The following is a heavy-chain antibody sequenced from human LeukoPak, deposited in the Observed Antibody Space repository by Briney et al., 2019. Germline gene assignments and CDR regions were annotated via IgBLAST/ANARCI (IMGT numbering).Heavy chain of an antibody. CDR1: GYSISSGYY. D-gene: IGHD3-10*01. J-gene: IGHJ6*04. Sequence: SETLSLTCAVSGYSISSGYYWGWSRAPPGKGVEWSGSISHNRGTYYNPSLESRVTISMDTSKNQFSLRLSSVTAADTAVYYCASYYASGVSAYNYYGMDVWGKGTTVTVSS. V-gene: IGHV4-38-2*01. CDR2: ISHNRGT. CDR3: ASYYASGVSAYNYYGMDV.